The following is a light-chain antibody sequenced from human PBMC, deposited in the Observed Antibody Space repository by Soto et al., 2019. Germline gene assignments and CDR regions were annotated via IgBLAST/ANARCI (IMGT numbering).Light chain of an antibody. CDR1: QTISSN. Sequence: EIQMTQSPSSLSASVGDRVTLTCRASQTISSNLNWYQQTPGRAPKLLIYAASRLQGGVPTRFSGSGSGTDFALTISIMQPEDFATVDCQHPYSTPSTLTFGQGTKVDIK. J-gene: IGKJ1*01. CDR3: QHPYSTPSTLT. V-gene: IGKV1-39*01. CDR2: AAS.